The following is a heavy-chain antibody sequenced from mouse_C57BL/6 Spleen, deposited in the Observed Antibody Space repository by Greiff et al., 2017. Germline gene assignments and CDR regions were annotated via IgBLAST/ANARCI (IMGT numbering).Heavy chain of an antibody. D-gene: IGHD1-1*01. J-gene: IGHJ4*01. Sequence: VQLKESGGGLVKPGGSLKLSCAASGFTFSSYTMSWVRQTPEKRLEWVATISGGGGNTYYPDSVKGRFTISRDNAKNTLYLQMSSLRSEDTALYYCARPTTVGAMDYWGQGTSVTVSS. CDR2: ISGGGGNT. CDR1: GFTFSSYT. V-gene: IGHV5-9*01. CDR3: ARPTTVGAMDY.